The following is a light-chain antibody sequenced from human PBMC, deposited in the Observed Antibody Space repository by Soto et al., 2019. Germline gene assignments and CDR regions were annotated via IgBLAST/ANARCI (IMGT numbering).Light chain of an antibody. CDR2: GAS. CDR3: QQYGSSPLT. J-gene: IGKJ4*01. Sequence: EIVLTQSPGTLSLSPGERATLSCRASQSGSNNYLAWYQQKPGQAPRLLIYGASRRATGIPDRFSGSGSGTDFTLTISRLEPEDFAVYSCQQYGSSPLTFGGGTTVEIK. V-gene: IGKV3-20*01. CDR1: QSGSNNY.